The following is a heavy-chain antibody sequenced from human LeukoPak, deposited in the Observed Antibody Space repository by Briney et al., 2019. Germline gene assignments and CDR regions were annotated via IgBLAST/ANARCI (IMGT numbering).Heavy chain of an antibody. D-gene: IGHD5-12*01. CDR2: IKQDGSEI. J-gene: IGHJ4*02. V-gene: IGHV3-7*01. CDR1: GFTFSSYW. CDR3: ARDLFGSRATIDY. Sequence: GGSLRLSCVASGFTFSSYWMGWVRQAPGKGLEWVANIKQDGSEIYYVDSVKGRFTISRDNAKNSLYLQMNSLRAEDRAVYYCARDLFGSRATIDYWGQGTLVTVSS.